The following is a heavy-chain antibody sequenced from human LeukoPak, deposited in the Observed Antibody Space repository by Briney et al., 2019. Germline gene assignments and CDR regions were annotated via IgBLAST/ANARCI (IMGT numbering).Heavy chain of an antibody. Sequence: GGSLRLSCAASGFTFSNYSMNWVRQAPGKGLEWVSSISFSSTYIYTADSLKGRITTSRDNAKNSLYLQMSSLTAEDTAVYYCARRATTERGHSYGLDYWGQGTLVTVSS. J-gene: IGHJ4*02. CDR2: ISFSSTYI. CDR3: ARRATTERGHSYGLDY. V-gene: IGHV3-21*01. CDR1: GFTFSNYS. D-gene: IGHD5-18*01.